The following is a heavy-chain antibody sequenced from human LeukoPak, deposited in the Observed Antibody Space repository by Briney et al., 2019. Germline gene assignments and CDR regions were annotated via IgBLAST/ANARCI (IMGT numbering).Heavy chain of an antibody. CDR2: ISAYNGNT. V-gene: IGHV1-18*01. Sequence: GASVKVSCKASGYTFTSYGISWVRQAPGQGLEWMGWISAYNGNTNYAQKLQGRVTMTTDTSTSTAYMELRSLRSDDTAVYYCARRGVMITFGGVIASFDYWGQGTLVTVSS. CDR3: ARRGVMITFGGVIASFDY. D-gene: IGHD3-16*02. CDR1: GYTFTSYG. J-gene: IGHJ4*02.